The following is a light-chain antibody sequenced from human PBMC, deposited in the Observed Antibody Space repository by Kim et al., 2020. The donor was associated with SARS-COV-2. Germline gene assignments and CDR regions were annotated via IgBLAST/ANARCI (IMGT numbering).Light chain of an antibody. V-gene: IGLV1-44*01. CDR1: ASHNGSNT. CDR2: SNK. Sequence: GQRVTFSCSGSASHNGSNTVNWYQQLPGTAPKRLIHSNKGRPSGVPDRFSGSKSGTSASLAISGLQSEDEADYYCAAWSDSLIGYVFGTGTKVTVL. J-gene: IGLJ1*01. CDR3: AAWSDSLIGYV.